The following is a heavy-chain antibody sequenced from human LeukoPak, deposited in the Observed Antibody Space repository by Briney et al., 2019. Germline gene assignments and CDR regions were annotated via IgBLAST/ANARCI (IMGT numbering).Heavy chain of an antibody. Sequence: PSEALSLTCTVSGGSVSSSSHYWNWIRQPPGKGLEWIGSIYYSGSTNYNPSLQSRVTISVDTSKNQFSLRLSSVTAADTAMYYCARRDCSGGSCYFQPWGRGTLVTVSS. D-gene: IGHD2-15*01. CDR3: ARRDCSGGSCYFQP. V-gene: IGHV4-39*01. CDR1: GGSVSSSSHY. J-gene: IGHJ1*01. CDR2: IYYSGST.